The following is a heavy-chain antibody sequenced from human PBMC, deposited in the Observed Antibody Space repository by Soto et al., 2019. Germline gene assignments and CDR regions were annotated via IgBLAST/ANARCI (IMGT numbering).Heavy chain of an antibody. CDR3: ASARWSEPYFDY. D-gene: IGHD2-15*01. CDR1: AGSISSYY. V-gene: IGHV4-59*01. J-gene: IGHJ4*02. CDR2: IYYSGST. Sequence: QVQLQESGPALVKPSEPLSLTCTVSAGSISSYYWSWIRQPPGKGLEWIGYIYYSGSTNYNPSLKSRATISVDTSKNQFSLKLSSVTAADTAVYYCASARWSEPYFDYWGQGTLVTVSS.